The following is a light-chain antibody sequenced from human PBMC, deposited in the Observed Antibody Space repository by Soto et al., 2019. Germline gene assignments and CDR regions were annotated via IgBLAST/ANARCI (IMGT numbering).Light chain of an antibody. J-gene: IGKJ1*01. CDR2: GTS. V-gene: IGKV3-20*01. CDR1: QSVTTSY. Sequence: EIVLTQSPATLSLSPGERATLSCRTSQSVTTSYLAWYQQKPGQAPRLLIYGTSIRATGVPDRFSGSGSATDFTLTISRLEPEDFAVYYCHQYGDSPQTFGQGTKVEI. CDR3: HQYGDSPQT.